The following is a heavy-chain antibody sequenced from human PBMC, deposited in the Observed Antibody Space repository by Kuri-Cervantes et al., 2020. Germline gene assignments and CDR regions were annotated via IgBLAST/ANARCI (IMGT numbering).Heavy chain of an antibody. CDR1: GFTFSSYA. D-gene: IGHD3-16*02. J-gene: IGHJ6*02. V-gene: IGHV3-30-3*01. CDR2: ISYDGSNK. CDR3: ARVDDYVWGSYQGYYGMDV. Sequence: GESLKISCAASGFTFSSYAMHWVRQAPGKGLEWVAVISYDGSNKYYADSVKGRFTISRDNSKNTLYLQMNSLRAEDTAVYYCARVDDYVWGSYQGYYGMDVWGQGTTVTVSS.